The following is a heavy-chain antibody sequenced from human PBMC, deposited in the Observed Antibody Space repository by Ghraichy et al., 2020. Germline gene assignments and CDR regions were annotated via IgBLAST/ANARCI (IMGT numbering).Heavy chain of an antibody. J-gene: IGHJ4*02. CDR2: ISDSASA. D-gene: IGHD5-12*01. CDR3: ARGHTYSGSRDY. V-gene: IGHV4-59*01. Sequence: SQTLSLTCAVSGGSITGYYWNWIRQPPGKGLEWIGFISDSASAYYKSSLKSRVTISLDTSSKPFSLKMKSVTAADTAVYYCARGHTYSGSRDYWGQGTLVTVSS. CDR1: GGSITGYY.